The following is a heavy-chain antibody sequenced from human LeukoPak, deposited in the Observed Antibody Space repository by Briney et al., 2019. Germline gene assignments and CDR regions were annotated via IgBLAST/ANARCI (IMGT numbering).Heavy chain of an antibody. V-gene: IGHV3-30-3*01. CDR2: ISSDGNTK. CDR3: ARRRIVGSTDDAFDI. CDR1: GFTFSSYA. Sequence: GRSLRLSCAASGFTFSSYAMHWVRQAPGKGLEWAAVISSDGNTKYYADSVKGRFTISRDNSNNTLYLQMNGLRADDTAIYYCARRRIVGSTDDAFDIWGQGTMVTLSS. J-gene: IGHJ3*02. D-gene: IGHD1-26*01.